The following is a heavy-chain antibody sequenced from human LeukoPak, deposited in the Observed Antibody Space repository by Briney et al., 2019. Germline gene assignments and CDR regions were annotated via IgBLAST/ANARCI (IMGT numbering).Heavy chain of an antibody. V-gene: IGHV3-74*01. CDR1: GFTFSSYW. CDR3: ARPGGYGYWYFDL. D-gene: IGHD5-12*01. CDR2: INSDGSST. J-gene: IGHJ2*01. Sequence: GGPLRLSCAASGFTFSSYWMHWVRQAPGKGLVWVSRINSDGSSTSYADSVKGRFTISRDNAKNTLYLQMNSLRAEDTAVYHCARPGGYGYWYFDLWGRGTLVTVSS.